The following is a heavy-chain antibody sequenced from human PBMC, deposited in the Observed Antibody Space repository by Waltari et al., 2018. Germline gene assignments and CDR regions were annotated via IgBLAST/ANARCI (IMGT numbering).Heavy chain of an antibody. V-gene: IGHV1-24*01. CDR3: ATGVLKWFGEAVFAFDI. D-gene: IGHD3-10*01. Sequence: RQTPGKGLEWMGSFHPEDGERIYAHNFQGRVTITEDTSTDTGYMDLTSLTPEDTAIYYCATGVLKWFGEAVFAFDIWGQGTMVTVAS. J-gene: IGHJ3*02. CDR2: FHPEDGER.